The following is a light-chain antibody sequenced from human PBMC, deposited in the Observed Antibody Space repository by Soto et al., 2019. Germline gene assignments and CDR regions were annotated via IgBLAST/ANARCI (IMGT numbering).Light chain of an antibody. J-gene: IGKJ2*01. CDR3: QQSYSTPHT. CDR1: QTFSSY. Sequence: DIQMTQSPSSLSASVGDRVTITCRASQTFSSYLNWYQQKPGKAPKLLIYTTSSLQSGVPLRFSGSGSGTDFTLTISSLQPEDFATYYCQQSYSTPHTFGQGTKLEIK. CDR2: TTS. V-gene: IGKV1-39*01.